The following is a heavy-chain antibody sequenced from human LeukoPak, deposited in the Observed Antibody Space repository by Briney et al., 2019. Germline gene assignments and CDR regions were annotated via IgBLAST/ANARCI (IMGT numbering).Heavy chain of an antibody. D-gene: IGHD3-9*01. CDR3: ARGKTYYDILTGWDY. Sequence: SETLSLTCTVSGGSISSYYWSWIRQPPGKGLEWMGYIYYSGSTNYNPSLKSRVTISVDTSKNQFSLKLSSVTAADTAVYYFARGKTYYDILTGWDYWGQGTLVTVSS. CDR2: IYYSGST. CDR1: GGSISSYY. J-gene: IGHJ4*02. V-gene: IGHV4-59*01.